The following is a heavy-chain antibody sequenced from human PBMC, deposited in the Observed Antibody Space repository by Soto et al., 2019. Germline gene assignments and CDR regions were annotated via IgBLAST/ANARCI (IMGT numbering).Heavy chain of an antibody. J-gene: IGHJ4*02. D-gene: IGHD1-26*01. CDR1: GFTFSSYG. CDR3: ERSYSGSYSDCFDY. Sequence: QVQLVESGGGVVQPGRSLRLSCAASGFTFSSYGMHWVRQAPGKGLEWVAVIWYDGSNKYYADSVKGRFTISRDNSKNTLYMQMNSLRAEDTAVYYCERSYSGSYSDCFDYWGQGTLVTVSS. CDR2: IWYDGSNK. V-gene: IGHV3-33*01.